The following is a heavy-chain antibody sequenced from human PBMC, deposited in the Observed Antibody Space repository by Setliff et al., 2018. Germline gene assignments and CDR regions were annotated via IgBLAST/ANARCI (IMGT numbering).Heavy chain of an antibody. Sequence: SETLSLTCTVSGDSISSGSHYWGWIRQPPGKGLEWIGRIHYRGTTYSNVSLASRLTISVDTSKNQFSLKLNSVTAADTAVYYCARAPRYFDPTGSYFDYWGQGTLVTVSS. V-gene: IGHV4-39*07. CDR3: ARAPRYFDPTGSYFDY. J-gene: IGHJ4*02. D-gene: IGHD3-9*01. CDR1: GDSISSGSHY. CDR2: IHYRGTT.